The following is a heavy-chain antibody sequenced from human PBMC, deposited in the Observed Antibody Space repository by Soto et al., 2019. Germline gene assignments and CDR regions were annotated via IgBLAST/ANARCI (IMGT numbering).Heavy chain of an antibody. CDR2: IFYSGHL. CDR1: GASFETYY. V-gene: IGHV4-59*01. D-gene: IGHD1-26*01. Sequence: QVQLQESGPGLVKPSETLSLTCAVSGASFETYYWSWIRQPPGKGLEWIGYIFYSGHLKYNPSLRSLPTVPVDPSNTPSSLRLTSVTAANTAVNYCAREGGGYRFDYWGQGTLVTVSS. J-gene: IGHJ4*02. CDR3: AREGGGYRFDY.